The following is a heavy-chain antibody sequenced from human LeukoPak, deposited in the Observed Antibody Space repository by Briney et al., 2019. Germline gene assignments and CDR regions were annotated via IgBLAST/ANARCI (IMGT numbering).Heavy chain of an antibody. CDR2: ISGSGSTI. V-gene: IGHV3-48*03. CDR3: AELGITMIGGV. J-gene: IGHJ6*04. CDR1: GFTFSSYE. D-gene: IGHD3-10*02. Sequence: GGSLRLSCAASGFTFSSYEMNWVRQAPGRGLEWVSYISGSGSTIYYADSVKGRFTISRDNAKNSLYLQMNSLRAEDTAVYYCAELGITMIGGVWGKGTTVTISS.